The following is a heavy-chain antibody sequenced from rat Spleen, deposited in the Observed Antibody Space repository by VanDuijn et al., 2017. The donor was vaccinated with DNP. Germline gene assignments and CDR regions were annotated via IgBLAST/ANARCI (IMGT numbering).Heavy chain of an antibody. CDR2: ISSGGNT. V-gene: IGHV2S12*01. CDR1: GFSLTSYG. CDR3: ARWGYYYFDY. D-gene: IGHD1-12*03. J-gene: IGHJ2*01. Sequence: QVQLKESGPGLVQPSQTLSLTCTVSGFSLTSYGVSWVRQPPGKGLEWIAAISSGGNTYYNSALKSRLSISRDTSKSQVFLKMNSLQTEDTATYYCARWGYYYFDYWGQGVMVTISS.